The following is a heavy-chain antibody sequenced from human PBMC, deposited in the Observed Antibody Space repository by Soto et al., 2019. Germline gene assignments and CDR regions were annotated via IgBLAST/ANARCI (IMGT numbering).Heavy chain of an antibody. Sequence: KVSCKASGYTFTSYGISWVRQAPGQGLEWMGWISAYNGNTNYAQKPQGRVAMTTDTSTSTAYMELRSLRSDDTAVYYCARDEEKQQLATDYWGQGTPVTVSS. CDR2: ISAYNGNT. CDR1: GYTFTSYG. D-gene: IGHD6-13*01. J-gene: IGHJ4*02. V-gene: IGHV1-18*01. CDR3: ARDEEKQQLATDY.